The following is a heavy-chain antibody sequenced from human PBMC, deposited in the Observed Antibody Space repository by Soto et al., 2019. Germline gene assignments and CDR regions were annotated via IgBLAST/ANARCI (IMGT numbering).Heavy chain of an antibody. V-gene: IGHV5-10-1*01. J-gene: IGHJ6*02. CDR2: IDPSDSYT. CDR1: GYIFTSYW. D-gene: IGHD3-22*01. Sequence: GESLKISCNGSGYIFTSYWISWVRQMPGKGLEWMGRIDPSDSYTNYSPSFQGHVTISADKSISTAYLQWSSLKASDTAMYYCAGHYYDSSGLMIYYGMDVWGQGTTVTVSS. CDR3: AGHYYDSSGLMIYYGMDV.